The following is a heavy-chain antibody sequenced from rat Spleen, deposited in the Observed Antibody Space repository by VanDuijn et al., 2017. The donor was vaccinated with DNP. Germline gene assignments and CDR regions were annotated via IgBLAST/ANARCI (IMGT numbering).Heavy chain of an antibody. J-gene: IGHJ2*01. D-gene: IGHD1-9*01. CDR3: ARSGYGYKDYFDY. V-gene: IGHV3-1*01. CDR1: GYSITSNY. CDR2: IRYSGST. Sequence: EVQLQESGPGLVKPSQSLSLTCSVTGYSITSNYWGWIRKFPGNKMEWMGYIRYSGSTSYNPSLNSRISITRDTSKNQFFLQLNSVTTEDTATYYCARSGYGYKDYFDYWGQGVMVTVSS.